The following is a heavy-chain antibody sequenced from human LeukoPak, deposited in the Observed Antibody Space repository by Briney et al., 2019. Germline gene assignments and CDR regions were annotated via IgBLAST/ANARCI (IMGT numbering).Heavy chain of an antibody. CDR2: ISSSSSYI. D-gene: IGHD3-3*02. V-gene: IGHV3-21*01. J-gene: IGHJ6*02. CDR1: GFTFSSYS. Sequence: PGGSRRLSCAASGFTFSSYSMNWVRQAPGKGLEWVSSISSSSSYIYYADSVKGRFTISRDNAKNSLYLQMNSLRAEDTAVYYCARAFLEWDYYYYGMDVWGQGTTVTVSS. CDR3: ARAFLEWDYYYYGMDV.